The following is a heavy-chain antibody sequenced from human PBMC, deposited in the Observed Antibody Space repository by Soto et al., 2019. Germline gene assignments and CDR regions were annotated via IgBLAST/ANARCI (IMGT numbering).Heavy chain of an antibody. V-gene: IGHV1-18*01. CDR1: GNTFTNYG. Sequence: QVQLVQSGAEVKKPEASVKVSCKASGNTFTNYGISWELQVPGQGLEWMGWISAYNGNTNYAQKLQGRVSMTTDTSTSTAYMELRSLRSDDTAVYYCARDLAVGLVHYWGQGTLVTVSS. J-gene: IGHJ4*02. CDR3: ARDLAVGLVHY. CDR2: ISAYNGNT. D-gene: IGHD6-19*01.